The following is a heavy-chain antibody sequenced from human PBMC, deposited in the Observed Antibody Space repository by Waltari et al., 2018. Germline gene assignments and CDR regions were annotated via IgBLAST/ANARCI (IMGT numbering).Heavy chain of an antibody. Sequence: EVQLVESGGGVVQPGGSLRLSCEAPGLSFSCSWMHWVRQGPGKGLVWVSRINSDGSTTNYADSVKGRFTISRDNAKNTLYLQMNSLRAEDTAVYYCARGLRGYYGMDVWGQGTTVTVSS. J-gene: IGHJ6*02. D-gene: IGHD4-17*01. CDR2: INSDGSTT. CDR3: ARGLRGYYGMDV. V-gene: IGHV3-74*01. CDR1: GLSFSCSW.